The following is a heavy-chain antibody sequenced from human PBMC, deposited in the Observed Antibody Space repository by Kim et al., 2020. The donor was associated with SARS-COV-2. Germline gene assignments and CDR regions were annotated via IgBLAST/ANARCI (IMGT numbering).Heavy chain of an antibody. CDR3: AKGLNYDFWSGSPDY. J-gene: IGHJ4*02. V-gene: IGHV3-9*01. Sequence: GGSLRLSCAASGFTFDDYAMHWVRQAPGKGLEWVLGISWNSGSIGYADSVKGRFTISRDNAKNSLYLQMNSLRAEDTALYYCAKGLNYDFWSGSPDYWGQGTLVTVSS. D-gene: IGHD3-3*01. CDR1: GFTFDDYA. CDR2: ISWNSGSI.